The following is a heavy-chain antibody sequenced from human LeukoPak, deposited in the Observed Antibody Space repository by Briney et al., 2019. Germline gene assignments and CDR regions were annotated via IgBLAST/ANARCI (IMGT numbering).Heavy chain of an antibody. V-gene: IGHV3-30*02. Sequence: GGSLRPSCTASGYIFSSYGIHWVRQAPGKGLHWVTFIRYDGTNQYYADSVKGRFTVSRDNSKNTVCLQMNSLRPDDTAIYYCAKDAYGALDYWGQGTLVTVSS. CDR2: IRYDGTNQ. D-gene: IGHD4-17*01. J-gene: IGHJ4*02. CDR3: AKDAYGALDY. CDR1: GYIFSSYG.